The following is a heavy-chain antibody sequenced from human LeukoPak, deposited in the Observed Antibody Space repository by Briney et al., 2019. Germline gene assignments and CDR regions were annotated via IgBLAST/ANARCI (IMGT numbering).Heavy chain of an antibody. CDR2: INHSAST. V-gene: IGHV4-34*01. Sequence: PSETLSLTCAVYGGSFSGYYWSWIRQPPGKGLEWIGEINHSASTNYNPSLKSRVTISVDTSKNQFSLKLSSVTAADTAVYYCASYYAIDAFDIWGQGTMVTVSS. CDR3: ASYYAIDAFDI. CDR1: GGSFSGYY. D-gene: IGHD3-10*01. J-gene: IGHJ3*02.